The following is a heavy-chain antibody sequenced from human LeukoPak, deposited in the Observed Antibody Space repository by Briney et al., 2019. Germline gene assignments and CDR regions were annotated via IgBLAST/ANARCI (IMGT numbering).Heavy chain of an antibody. CDR3: AKTGSGWYADFDY. J-gene: IGHJ4*02. CDR1: GFTFSSYS. CDR2: ISFDGSQK. V-gene: IGHV3-30*02. D-gene: IGHD6-19*01. Sequence: PGGSLRLSCAASGFTFSSYSMNWVRQAPGKGLEWVALISFDGSQKYYADSVKGRFTISRDNSKSTVYLQMNSLRAEDTAVYYCAKTGSGWYADFDYWGQGTLVTVSS.